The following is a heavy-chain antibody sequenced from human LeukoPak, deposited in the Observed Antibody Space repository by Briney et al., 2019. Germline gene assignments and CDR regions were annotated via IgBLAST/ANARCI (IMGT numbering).Heavy chain of an antibody. J-gene: IGHJ4*02. Sequence: GGSLRLSCAASGFTFSSYSMNWARQAPGKGLEWVSSISSSSSYIYYADSVKGRFTISRDNAKNSLYLQMNSLRAEDTAVYYCATALLSVGTSYWGQGTLVTVSS. D-gene: IGHD1-1*01. CDR3: ATALLSVGTSY. CDR1: GFTFSSYS. V-gene: IGHV3-21*01. CDR2: ISSSSSYI.